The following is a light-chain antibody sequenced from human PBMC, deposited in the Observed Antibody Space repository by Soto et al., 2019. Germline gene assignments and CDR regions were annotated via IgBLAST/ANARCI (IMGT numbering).Light chain of an antibody. CDR1: QSVSSSY. J-gene: IGKJ3*01. CDR3: QQYGSSPLT. CDR2: GAS. V-gene: IGKV3-20*01. Sequence: EVVLTQSPGTLSLSPGERATLSCRASQSVSSSYLAWYQQKHGQAPRLLIYGASSRATGIPDRFSGSGSVTDFTLTISRLEPEDFAVYYCQQYGSSPLTFGPGTKVYIK.